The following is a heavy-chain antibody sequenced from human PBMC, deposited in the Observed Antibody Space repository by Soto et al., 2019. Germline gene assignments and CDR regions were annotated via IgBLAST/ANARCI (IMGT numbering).Heavy chain of an antibody. Sequence: PGGSLRLSCAASGFTFSSHWMHWVRQAPGKGLEWVAVISYDGSNKYYADSVKGRFTISRDNSKNTLYLQMNSLRAEDTAVYYCARDRASHDFWSGYYHYYYYGMDVWGQGTTVTVSS. D-gene: IGHD3-3*01. V-gene: IGHV3-30-3*01. CDR2: ISYDGSNK. CDR1: GFTFSSHW. J-gene: IGHJ6*02. CDR3: ARDRASHDFWSGYYHYYYYGMDV.